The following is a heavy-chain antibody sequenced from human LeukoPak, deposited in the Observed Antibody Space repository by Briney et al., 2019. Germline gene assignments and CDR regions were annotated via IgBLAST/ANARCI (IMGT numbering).Heavy chain of an antibody. Sequence: ASLKVSCNASGYTFIGYYMNWLRQAPGQGLEGMVWINPNSGGTNYSQKFEGRVTVTRDTSISTAYMELSRLRSDDTAVYYCARIGQDIATDYWGQGTLVTVSS. D-gene: IGHD5-12*01. CDR2: INPNSGGT. J-gene: IGHJ4*02. V-gene: IGHV1-2*02. CDR3: ARIGQDIATDY. CDR1: GYTFIGYY.